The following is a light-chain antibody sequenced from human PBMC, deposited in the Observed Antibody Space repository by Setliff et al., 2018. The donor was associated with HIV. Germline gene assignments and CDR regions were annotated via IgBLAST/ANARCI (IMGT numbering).Light chain of an antibody. CDR3: SSYTSTRALL. CDR1: SSDVGSYNF. CDR2: DVT. J-gene: IGLJ2*01. V-gene: IGLV2-14*03. Sequence: QSVLTQPASVSGSPGQSITLSCTGTSSDVGSYNFVSWYQQHPGKTPELLIYDVTNRPSGVSDRFSGSKSGNTASLTISGLQPEDEADYYCSSYTSTRALLFGGGTKVTVL.